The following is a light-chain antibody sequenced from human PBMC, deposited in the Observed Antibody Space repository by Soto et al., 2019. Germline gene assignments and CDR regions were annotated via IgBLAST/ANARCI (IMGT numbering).Light chain of an antibody. CDR1: SSNIGINT. Sequence: QSVLTQPPSASGTPGQRVTISCSGSSSNIGINTVNWYQQLPGTAPKLLIYSNNQRPSGVPDRFSRSKSGTSASLAISGLQSEDEADYYCAAWDDSLNGQVVFGGGTKVTVL. CDR3: AAWDDSLNGQVV. J-gene: IGLJ2*01. V-gene: IGLV1-44*01. CDR2: SNN.